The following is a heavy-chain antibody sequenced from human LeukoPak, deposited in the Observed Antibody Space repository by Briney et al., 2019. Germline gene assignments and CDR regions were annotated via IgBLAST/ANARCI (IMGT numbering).Heavy chain of an antibody. CDR3: ARGYCSGGSCYPGYFDY. V-gene: IGHV3-33*01. J-gene: IGHJ4*02. CDR1: GFTFSTYG. Sequence: GGSLRLSCAASGFTFSTYGMHWVRQVPGKGPEWVALIWYDGSNKYYADSVKGRFIISRDNSKDTLYLQMNSLRAEDTAVYYCARGYCSGGSCYPGYFDYWGQGTLVTVSS. D-gene: IGHD2-15*01. CDR2: IWYDGSNK.